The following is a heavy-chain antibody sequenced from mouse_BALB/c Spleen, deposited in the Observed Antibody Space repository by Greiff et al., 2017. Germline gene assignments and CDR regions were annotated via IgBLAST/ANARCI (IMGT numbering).Heavy chain of an antibody. D-gene: IGHD1-1*02. CDR3: TRRPAMGGFAY. Sequence: EVQLQQSGTVLARPGASVKMSCKASGYSFTSYWMHWVKQRPGQGLEWIGAIYPGNSDTSYNQKFKGKAKLTAVTSASTAYMELSSLTNEDSAVYYCTRRPAMGGFAYWGQGTLVTVSA. V-gene: IGHV1-5*01. CDR2: IYPGNSDT. CDR1: GYSFTSYW. J-gene: IGHJ3*01.